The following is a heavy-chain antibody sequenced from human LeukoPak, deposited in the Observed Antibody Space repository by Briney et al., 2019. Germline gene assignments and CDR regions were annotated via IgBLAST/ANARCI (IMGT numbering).Heavy chain of an antibody. Sequence: SETLSLTCTVSGGSISSGGYYWSWIRQPPGKGLEWIGYISHSGSTYYNPSLKSRVTISVDRSKNQFSLKLSSVTAADTAVYYCAVVPAAIGGMDVWGKGTTVTVSS. V-gene: IGHV4-30-2*01. D-gene: IGHD2-2*01. CDR3: AVVPAAIGGMDV. J-gene: IGHJ6*04. CDR2: ISHSGST. CDR1: GGSISSGGYY.